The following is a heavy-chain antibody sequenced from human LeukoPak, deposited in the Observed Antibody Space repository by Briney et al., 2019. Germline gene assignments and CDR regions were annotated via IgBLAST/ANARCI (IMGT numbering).Heavy chain of an antibody. V-gene: IGHV4-38-2*02. Sequence: SETLSLTCAVSGYSISSGYYWGWIRQPPGKGLEWIGSIYHSGSTYYNPSLKSRVTISVDTSKNQFSLKLGSVTAADTAVYYCARDDLGAVAAPFDYWGQGTLVTVSS. CDR3: ARDDLGAVAAPFDY. D-gene: IGHD6-19*01. CDR1: GYSISSGYY. J-gene: IGHJ4*02. CDR2: IYHSGST.